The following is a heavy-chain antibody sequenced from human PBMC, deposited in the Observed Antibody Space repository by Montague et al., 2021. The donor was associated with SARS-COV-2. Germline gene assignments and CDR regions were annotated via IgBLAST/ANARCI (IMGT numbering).Heavy chain of an antibody. CDR2: IYYSGTT. CDR1: SGSIISSGYY. Sequence: SETLSLTCSVSSGSIISSGYYWGWIRQPPGKELEWIGNIYYSGTTYYNPSLQSRGTISVDTSKNHLSLRLSSVTAADTAVYFCARGMIRGVTTPFDYWSQGSQVTASS. J-gene: IGHJ4*02. V-gene: IGHV4-39*02. D-gene: IGHD3-10*01. CDR3: ARGMIRGVTTPFDY.